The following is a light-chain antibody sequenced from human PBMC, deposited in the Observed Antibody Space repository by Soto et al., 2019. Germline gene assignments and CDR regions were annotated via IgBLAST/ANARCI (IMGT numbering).Light chain of an antibody. J-gene: IGKJ4*01. CDR1: RNVDKF. CDR3: QNYGSSSLT. CDR2: DSS. V-gene: IGKV3-11*01. Sequence: IELTQSTATLSFSPCETATLSCRASRNVDKFLAWYQQRPGQPPRLLIFDSSNRATGVPVRFSGSGSGTDFTLTISRLEPEDFAVYYCQNYGSSSLTFGGGTKVDIK.